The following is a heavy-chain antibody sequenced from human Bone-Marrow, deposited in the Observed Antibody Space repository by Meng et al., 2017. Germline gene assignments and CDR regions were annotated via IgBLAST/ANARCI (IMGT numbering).Heavy chain of an antibody. CDR1: GYTLTELS. CDR3: ATTTYYYDSSGYCGTACNDAFDI. V-gene: IGHV1-24*01. Sequence: ASVKVSCKVSGYTLTELSMHWVRQAPGKGLEWMGGFDPEDGETIYAQKFQGRVTMTEDTSTDTAYMELSSLRSEDTAVYYCATTTYYYDSSGYCGTACNDAFDIWGQGTMVTVSS. CDR2: FDPEDGET. J-gene: IGHJ3*02. D-gene: IGHD3-22*01.